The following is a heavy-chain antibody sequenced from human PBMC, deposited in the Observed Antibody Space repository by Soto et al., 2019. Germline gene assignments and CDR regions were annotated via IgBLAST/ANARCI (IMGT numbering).Heavy chain of an antibody. Sequence: GASVKVSCKASGYTFTSYYMHWVRQAPGQGLEWMGIINPSGGSTSYAQKFQGRVTMTRDTSTSTVYMELSRLRSEDTAVYYCARTINVKSYSRERAFDIWGQGTMVPVSS. CDR3: ARTINVKSYSRERAFDI. V-gene: IGHV1-46*01. CDR1: GYTFTSYY. J-gene: IGHJ3*02. CDR2: INPSGGST. D-gene: IGHD6-13*01.